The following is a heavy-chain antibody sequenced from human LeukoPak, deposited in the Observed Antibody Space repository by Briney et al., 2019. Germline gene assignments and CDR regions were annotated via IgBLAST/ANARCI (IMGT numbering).Heavy chain of an antibody. CDR2: ISGSGSTI. CDR3: ARAGDYGDHFDY. Sequence: GGSLRLSCAASGFIFSDYYMSWIRQAPGKGLEWVSYISGSGSTIYYADSVKGRFTISRDNAKNSLHLQMNSLRAEDTAVYYCARAGDYGDHFDYWGQGTLVTVSS. CDR1: GFIFSDYY. D-gene: IGHD4-17*01. J-gene: IGHJ4*02. V-gene: IGHV3-11*04.